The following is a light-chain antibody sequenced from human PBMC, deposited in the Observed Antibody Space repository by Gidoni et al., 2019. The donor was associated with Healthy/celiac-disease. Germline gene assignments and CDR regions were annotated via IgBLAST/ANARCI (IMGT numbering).Light chain of an antibody. V-gene: IGKV1-39*01. CDR1: QSTSSY. CDR2: AAS. J-gene: IGKJ1*01. Sequence: IQMSQSPSSASASVGDRVTITCRASQSTSSYLNWYQQKPGNAPKLLIYAASSLQSGVPSRFSGSGSGTDFTLTISSLQPEDFATYYCQQSYSTPRTFGQETKVEIK. CDR3: QQSYSTPRT.